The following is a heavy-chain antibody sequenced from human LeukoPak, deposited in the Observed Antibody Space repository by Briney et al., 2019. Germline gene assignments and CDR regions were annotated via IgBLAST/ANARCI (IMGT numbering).Heavy chain of an antibody. CDR3: ASGGPVTPLDY. Sequence: GGSLRLSCAASGFTVSSNYMSWVRQAPGKGLEWASVIYSGGRTYYADSVKGRFTISRDNSKNTLYLQMNSLRAEDTAVYYCASGGPVTPLDYWGQGTLVTVSS. CDR1: GFTVSSNY. D-gene: IGHD4-23*01. V-gene: IGHV3-66*02. J-gene: IGHJ4*02. CDR2: IYSGGRT.